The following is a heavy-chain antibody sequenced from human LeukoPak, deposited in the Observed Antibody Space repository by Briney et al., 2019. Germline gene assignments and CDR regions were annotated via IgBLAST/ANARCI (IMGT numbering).Heavy chain of an antibody. D-gene: IGHD5-24*01. CDR2: IGIDSGNT. CDR1: GFTFSDYS. V-gene: IGHV3-48*01. J-gene: IGHJ4*02. CDR3: ARDYKYAFDN. Sequence: GGSLRLSCAASGFTFSDYSMNWVRQAPGEGLEWISYIGIDSGNTNYADSVKGRFTISGDKAKNSLYLQMNSLRVEDTAVDYCARDYKYAFDNWGQGTLVTVSS.